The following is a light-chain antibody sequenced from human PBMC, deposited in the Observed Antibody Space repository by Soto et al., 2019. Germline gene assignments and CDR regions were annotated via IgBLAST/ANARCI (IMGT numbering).Light chain of an antibody. CDR1: QSVSSY. V-gene: IGKV3-11*01. CDR2: DAS. Sequence: EIVLTQSPATLSLSPGERATLSCRASQSVSSYLAWYQQKPGQAPRLLIYDASNRATGIPARFSGSGSGTDFTLTISSLEPYFFAVYYCQQRSNWSITFGQGTRLEIK. CDR3: QQRSNWSIT. J-gene: IGKJ5*01.